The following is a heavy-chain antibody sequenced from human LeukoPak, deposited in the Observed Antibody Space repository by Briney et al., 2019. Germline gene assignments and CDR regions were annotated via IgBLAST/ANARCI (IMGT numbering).Heavy chain of an antibody. CDR2: IYFSGST. CDR1: GGSISSDY. V-gene: IGHV4-59*01. J-gene: IGHJ4*02. Sequence: SETLPLTCTVSGGSISSDYWSWIRQPPGKGLEWIGYIYFSGSTNYNPSLKSRVTISVDTSKTQLSLKLSSETAADTAVYYCARGGGYFNYWGQGTLVTVSS. D-gene: IGHD3-16*01. CDR3: ARGGGYFNY.